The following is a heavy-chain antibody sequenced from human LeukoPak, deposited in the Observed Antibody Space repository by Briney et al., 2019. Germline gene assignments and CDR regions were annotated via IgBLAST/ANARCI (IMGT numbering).Heavy chain of an antibody. CDR2: ISDYHGNP. Sequence: ASVKVSCKASGYTFRNFGISWLRQAPGQGLEWMGWISDYHGNPNYAQRLQGRVIMTTDTSTSTVYMELRSLRSDDTAVYYCARDRGSSASYTKGAFEIWGQGTMVIVSS. D-gene: IGHD3-10*01. CDR1: GYTFRNFG. CDR3: ARDRGSSASYTKGAFEI. J-gene: IGHJ3*02. V-gene: IGHV1-18*01.